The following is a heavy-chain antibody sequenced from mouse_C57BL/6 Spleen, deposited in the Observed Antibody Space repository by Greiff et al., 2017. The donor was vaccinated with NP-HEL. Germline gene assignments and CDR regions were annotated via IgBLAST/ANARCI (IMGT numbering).Heavy chain of an antibody. Sequence: QVQLKQSGAELARPGASVKLSCKASGYTFTSYGISWVKQRTGQGLEWIGEIYPRSGNTYYNEKFKGKATLTADKSSSTAYMELRSLTSEDSAVYFCARSIGYDYDVDYWGQGTTLTVSS. V-gene: IGHV1-81*01. CDR1: GYTFTSYG. D-gene: IGHD2-4*01. CDR2: IYPRSGNT. J-gene: IGHJ2*01. CDR3: ARSIGYDYDVDY.